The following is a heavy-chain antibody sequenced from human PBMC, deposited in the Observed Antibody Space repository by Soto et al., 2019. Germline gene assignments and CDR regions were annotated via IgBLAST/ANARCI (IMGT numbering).Heavy chain of an antibody. CDR2: TYYRSKWYN. Sequence: SQTLSLTFAISGDSVSSNSAAWNWIRQCPSRGLEWLGRTYYRSKWYNDYAVSVKSRITINPDTSKNQFSLQLNSVTPEDTAVYYCARGTTAAIAAAGINWFDPWGQGTLVTVSS. D-gene: IGHD6-13*01. V-gene: IGHV6-1*01. CDR1: GDSVSSNSAA. J-gene: IGHJ5*02. CDR3: ARGTTAAIAAAGINWFDP.